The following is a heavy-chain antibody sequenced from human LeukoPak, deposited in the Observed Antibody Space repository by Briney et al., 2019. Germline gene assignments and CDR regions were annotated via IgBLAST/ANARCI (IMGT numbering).Heavy chain of an antibody. V-gene: IGHV3-48*02. CDR3: ARSVIAVAGYDAFDI. CDR1: RPTFSAYS. J-gene: IGHJ3*02. CDR2: ISSRSFTT. Sequence: PGGSLRPSCAASRPTFSAYSMNWVRQPPKKGLGWVSSISSRSFTTYYADSVKGRLTSSRDNAKNSMYLEMNSLRDEDTAVYYWARSVIAVAGYDAFDIWGQGTVVTVSS. D-gene: IGHD6-19*01.